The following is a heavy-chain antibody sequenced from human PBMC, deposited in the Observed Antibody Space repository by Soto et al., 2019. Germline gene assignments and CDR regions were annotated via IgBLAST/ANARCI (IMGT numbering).Heavy chain of an antibody. CDR3: ARDSSGPGYSYGKFDY. V-gene: IGHV4-31*03. CDR1: GVSVSTCGYF. J-gene: IGHJ4*02. Sequence: PSETLSLTGTVSGVSVSTCGYFWTWIRQHPGKGRDWIGNIYYSGMTYYNPSLRGRVSISLDPSESQFSLKLNSVTAADTAVYSCARDSSGPGYSYGKFDYWGQGALVTVSS. CDR2: IYYSGMT. D-gene: IGHD5-18*01.